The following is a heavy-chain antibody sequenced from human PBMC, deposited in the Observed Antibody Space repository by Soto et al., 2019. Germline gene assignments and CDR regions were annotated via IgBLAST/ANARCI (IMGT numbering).Heavy chain of an antibody. V-gene: IGHV5-51*01. CDR1: GYSFNDEW. J-gene: IGHJ6*02. Sequence: EVQLVQSGAEVKKPGESLKISCRASGYSFNDEWIGWVRQMPGKGPEWMGLMNVGDSKSRYSPSLQGQVTISVDRSISTAYLQWSSLKASDTAVYYCARYPQNYYAMDVWGQGTTVTVSS. CDR2: MNVGDSKS. CDR3: ARYPQNYYAMDV.